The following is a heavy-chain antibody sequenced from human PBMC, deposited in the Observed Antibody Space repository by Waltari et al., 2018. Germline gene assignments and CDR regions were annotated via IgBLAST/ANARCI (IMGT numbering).Heavy chain of an antibody. CDR2: ISYDGSKK. Sequence: QVQLVESGGGVVQPGRSLRLSCAASGFTFSSYGMHWVRQAPGKGLGWVAVISYDGSKKYYADSVKGRFTISRDNSKNTLYLQMNSLRAEDTAVYYCAKDLGAGMDVWGQGTTVTVSS. CDR1: GFTFSSYG. J-gene: IGHJ6*02. D-gene: IGHD3-16*01. V-gene: IGHV3-30*18. CDR3: AKDLGAGMDV.